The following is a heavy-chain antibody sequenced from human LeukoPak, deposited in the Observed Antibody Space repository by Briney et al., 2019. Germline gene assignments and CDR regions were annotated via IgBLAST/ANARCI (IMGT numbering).Heavy chain of an antibody. CDR2: IGTAGDT. Sequence: GGSLRLSCAASGFTFSSYDMHWVRQATGKGLEWVSAIGTAGDTYYPGSEKGRFTISRENAKNSLYLQMYSLRAGDTAVYYRARESGSSGYNAFDIWGQGTMVTVSS. CDR1: GFTFSSYD. D-gene: IGHD3-22*01. V-gene: IGHV3-13*01. J-gene: IGHJ3*02. CDR3: ARESGSSGYNAFDI.